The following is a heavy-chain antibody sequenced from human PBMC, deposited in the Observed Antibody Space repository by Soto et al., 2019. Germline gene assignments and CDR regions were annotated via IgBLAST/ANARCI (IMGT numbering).Heavy chain of an antibody. Sequence: QVQLQQWGAGLLKPSETLSLTCAVYGGSFSGYYWSWIRQPPGKGLEWIGEINHSGSTNYNPSLKSRVTVSGDTSKNQFSLKLSSVTAADTAVYYSAAQGGYYFDYWGQGTLVTVSS. CDR2: INHSGST. V-gene: IGHV4-34*01. J-gene: IGHJ4*02. CDR3: AAQGGYYFDY. D-gene: IGHD3-10*01. CDR1: GGSFSGYY.